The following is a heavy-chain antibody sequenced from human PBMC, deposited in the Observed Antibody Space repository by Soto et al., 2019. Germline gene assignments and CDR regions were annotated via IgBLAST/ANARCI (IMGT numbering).Heavy chain of an antibody. CDR3: AKFLWVGELNYYYYGMDV. CDR1: GFTFSSYA. D-gene: IGHD3-10*01. J-gene: IGHJ6*02. Sequence: EVQLLESGGGLVQPGGSLRLSCAASGFTFSSYAMTWVRQAPGKGLQWVSVISGGGGRTYYADSVKGRFTISRDNSKNTLYLQMNRLRAEDTAVYYCAKFLWVGELNYYYYGMDVWGQGTTVTVSS. V-gene: IGHV3-23*01. CDR2: ISGGGGRT.